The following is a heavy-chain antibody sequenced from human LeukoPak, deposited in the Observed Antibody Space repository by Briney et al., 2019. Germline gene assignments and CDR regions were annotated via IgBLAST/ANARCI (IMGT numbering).Heavy chain of an antibody. Sequence: ASVKVSCKASGFTFTGYYMHWVRQAPGQGLEWMGRINPDNGGTNYAQKFQGRVTITAVESMSTAYMELSSLRSEDTAVYYCARGWLAETTVVTPYNYWGQGTLVTVSS. J-gene: IGHJ4*02. CDR2: INPDNGGT. D-gene: IGHD4-23*01. CDR1: GFTFTGYY. V-gene: IGHV1-2*06. CDR3: ARGWLAETTVVTPYNY.